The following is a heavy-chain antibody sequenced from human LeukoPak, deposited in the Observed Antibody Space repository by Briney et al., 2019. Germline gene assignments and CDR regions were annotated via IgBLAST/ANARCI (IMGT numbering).Heavy chain of an antibody. CDR2: IYYSGST. CDR1: GGSISSSSYY. V-gene: IGHV4-61*05. Sequence: SETLSLTCTVSGGSISSSSYYWGWIRQPPGKDLEWIGYIYYSGSTNYNPSLKSRVTISVDTSKNQFSLKLSSVTAADTAVYYCASRSGYYSTGHAFDIWGQGTMVTVSS. D-gene: IGHD3-22*01. J-gene: IGHJ3*02. CDR3: ASRSGYYSTGHAFDI.